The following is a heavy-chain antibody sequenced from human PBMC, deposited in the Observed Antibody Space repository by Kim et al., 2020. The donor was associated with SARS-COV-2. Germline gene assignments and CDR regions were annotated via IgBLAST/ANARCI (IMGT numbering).Heavy chain of an antibody. CDR1: GFTFSNAW. D-gene: IGHD2-2*01. CDR3: TTDLRYCSSTSCSPSGH. Sequence: LSLTCAASGFTFSNAWMSWVRQAPGKGLEWVGRIKSKTDGGTTDYAAPVKGRFTISRDDSKNTLYLQMNSLKTEDTAVYYCTTDLRYCSSTSCSPSGHWGQGTLVTVSS. V-gene: IGHV3-15*01. J-gene: IGHJ1*01. CDR2: IKSKTDGGTT.